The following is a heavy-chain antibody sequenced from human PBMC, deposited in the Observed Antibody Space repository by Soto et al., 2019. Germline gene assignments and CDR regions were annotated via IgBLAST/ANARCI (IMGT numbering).Heavy chain of an antibody. Sequence: SVKVSCKASGGTFSSYAISWVRQAPGQGLEWMGGIIPIFGTANYAQKFQGRVTITADESTSTAYMELSSLRSEDTAVYYCAAYYDSSGYYFPARYWGQGTLVTVSS. D-gene: IGHD3-22*01. CDR3: AAYYDSSGYYFPARY. V-gene: IGHV1-69*13. J-gene: IGHJ4*02. CDR1: GGTFSSYA. CDR2: IIPIFGTA.